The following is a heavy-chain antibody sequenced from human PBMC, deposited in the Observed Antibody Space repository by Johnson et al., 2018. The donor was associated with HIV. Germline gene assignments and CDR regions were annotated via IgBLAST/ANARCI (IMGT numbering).Heavy chain of an antibody. Sequence: HVQLVESGGGVVQPGTSLRLSCAASGFTFSTYGMHWVRQAPGKGLEWVAVISYDGTYEFYADSVKGRFTISRDNSKNTLYLQMNSLKTEDTAVYYCTTVGIAVAGALPIWGQGTMVTVSS. CDR2: ISYDGTYE. D-gene: IGHD6-19*01. J-gene: IGHJ3*02. CDR1: GFTFSTYG. CDR3: TTVGIAVAGALPI. V-gene: IGHV3-30*03.